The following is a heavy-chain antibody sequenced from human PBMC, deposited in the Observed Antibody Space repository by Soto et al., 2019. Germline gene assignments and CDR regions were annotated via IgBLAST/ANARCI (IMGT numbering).Heavy chain of an antibody. J-gene: IGHJ4*02. D-gene: IGHD2-15*01. CDR3: ARAFHTRYCSGGSCCYYFDY. V-gene: IGHV3-7*03. Sequence: GRFVRLSCAASGFTFSSYWMSWVRQAPGRGLEWVANIKQDGSEKYYVDSVKGRFTISRDNAKNSLYLQMNSLRAEDTAVYYCARAFHTRYCSGGSCCYYFDYWGQGTLVTV. CDR1: GFTFSSYW. CDR2: IKQDGSEK.